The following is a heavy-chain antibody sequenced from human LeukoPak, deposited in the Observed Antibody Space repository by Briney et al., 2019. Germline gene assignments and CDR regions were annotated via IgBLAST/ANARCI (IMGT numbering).Heavy chain of an antibody. V-gene: IGHV3-33*01. Sequence: GGSLRLSCAASGFTFSCYGMHWVRQAPGKGLEWVAVIWYDGSNKYYADSVKGRFTISRDNSKNTLYLLMNSLRAEDTAVYYCARELVVTTYAFDIWGQGTMVTVSS. J-gene: IGHJ3*02. CDR3: ARELVVTTYAFDI. CDR2: IWYDGSNK. D-gene: IGHD2-21*02. CDR1: GFTFSCYG.